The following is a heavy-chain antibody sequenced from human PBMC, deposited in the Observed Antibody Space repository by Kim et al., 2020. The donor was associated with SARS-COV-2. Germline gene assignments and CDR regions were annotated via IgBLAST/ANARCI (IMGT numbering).Heavy chain of an antibody. V-gene: IGHV5-51*01. Sequence: SPSFQGQVTIPADKSISTAYLQWSSLKASDTAMYYCARHLAAAGIQPFDYWGQGTLVTVSS. D-gene: IGHD6-13*01. J-gene: IGHJ4*02. CDR3: ARHLAAAGIQPFDY.